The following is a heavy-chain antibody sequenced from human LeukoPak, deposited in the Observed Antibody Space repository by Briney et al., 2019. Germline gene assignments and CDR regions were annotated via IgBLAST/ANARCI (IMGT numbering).Heavy chain of an antibody. D-gene: IGHD1-26*01. Sequence: GGSLRLSCAASGFTFSNYWMHWVRQAPGKGLVWVSRINSDGINTSYADSVKGRFTISRDNAKNTLYLQMNSPTAEDTAVYYCGRAREVGGTGAFDIWGQGTVVTVSS. CDR1: GFTFSNYW. J-gene: IGHJ3*02. CDR3: GRAREVGGTGAFDI. CDR2: INSDGINT. V-gene: IGHV3-74*01.